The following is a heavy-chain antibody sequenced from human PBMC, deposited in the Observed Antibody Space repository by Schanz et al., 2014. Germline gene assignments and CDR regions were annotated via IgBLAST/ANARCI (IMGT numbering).Heavy chain of an antibody. D-gene: IGHD2-2*01. Sequence: QVQLVQSGSELKKPGASVKVSCKASGGTFTSYAFSWVRQAPGQGLEWMGLINPIDGSTTYVWGFHGRLTMTRDTSTTTVYMDLSTLRSEDTAVYYCARGSCTASGCYDAFDLWGQGTLVTVSS. V-gene: IGHV1-46*01. J-gene: IGHJ3*01. CDR1: GGTFTSYA. CDR2: INPIDGST. CDR3: ARGSCTASGCYDAFDL.